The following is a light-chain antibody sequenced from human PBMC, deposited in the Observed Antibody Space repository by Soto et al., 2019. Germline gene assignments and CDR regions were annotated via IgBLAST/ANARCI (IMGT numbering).Light chain of an antibody. J-gene: IGLJ3*02. Sequence: QSALTQPRSVSGSPGQSVTISCTGTSSNVGGDYDYVSWYQQHPDGAPRLIIYDVTKRPSGVPDRFSGSKSGNTASLTISGLRAEDEADYFCCSYAGIFTWVFGGGTKLTVL. CDR1: SSNVGGDYDY. V-gene: IGLV2-11*01. CDR2: DVT. CDR3: CSYAGIFTWV.